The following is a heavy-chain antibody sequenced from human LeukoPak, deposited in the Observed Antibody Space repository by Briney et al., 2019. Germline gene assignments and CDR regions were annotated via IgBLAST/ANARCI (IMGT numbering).Heavy chain of an antibody. CDR3: ARDLGYCTNGVRHTRFDY. CDR2: IKEDGSER. CDR1: GFTVSSNY. J-gene: IGHJ4*02. V-gene: IGHV3-7*03. D-gene: IGHD2-8*01. Sequence: GSLRLSCAASGFTVSSNYMSWVRQAPGKGLEWVASIKEDGSERQYVDSVKGRFSISRDNTKGSLFLQLNSLRAEDTAVYYCARDLGYCTNGVRHTRFDYWGQGTLVAVSS.